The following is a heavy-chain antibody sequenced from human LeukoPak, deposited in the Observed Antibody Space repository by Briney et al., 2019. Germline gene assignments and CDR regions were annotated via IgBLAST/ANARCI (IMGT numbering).Heavy chain of an antibody. CDR2: IGPGYDT. J-gene: IGHJ4*02. Sequence: GGSLRLSCAASGFTFSSYAMGWVRHAPRKGLEWVSVIGPGYDTHFADSVKGRFSISRDNSKSTLYLQMNSLRAEDTALYRCARGAVVPAAIRRNIRNDFWSGYHHYFDYWGQGTLVTVSS. CDR3: ARGAVVPAAIRRNIRNDFWSGYHHYFDY. CDR1: GFTFSSYA. V-gene: IGHV3-23*01. D-gene: IGHD3-3*01.